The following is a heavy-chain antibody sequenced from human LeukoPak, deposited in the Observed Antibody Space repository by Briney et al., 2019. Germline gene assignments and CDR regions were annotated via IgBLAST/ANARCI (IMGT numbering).Heavy chain of an antibody. CDR3: AKVTWIQLWPLDY. J-gene: IGHJ4*02. CDR2: ISYDGSNK. Sequence: GGSLRLSCGASGFTFRNFWMNWVRQAPGKGLEWVAVISYDGSNKYYADSVKGRFTVSRDNSKNTLYLQMNSLRAEDTAVYYCAKVTWIQLWPLDYWGQGTLVTVSS. D-gene: IGHD5-18*01. CDR1: GFTFRNFW. V-gene: IGHV3-30*18.